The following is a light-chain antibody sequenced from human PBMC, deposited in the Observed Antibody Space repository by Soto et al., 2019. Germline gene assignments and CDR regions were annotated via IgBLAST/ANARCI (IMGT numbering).Light chain of an antibody. J-gene: IGLJ3*02. CDR2: EVS. Sequence: QSVLTQPASVSGSPGQSITISCTGSSSDIGTYNYLSWYQQHPGKAPKLIIYEVSDRPSGISDRFSGSKSGNTAYLTISGLKAEDEADYYCSSYTSSGTHWVFGGGTKLNVL. CDR1: SSDIGTYNY. V-gene: IGLV2-14*01. CDR3: SSYTSSGTHWV.